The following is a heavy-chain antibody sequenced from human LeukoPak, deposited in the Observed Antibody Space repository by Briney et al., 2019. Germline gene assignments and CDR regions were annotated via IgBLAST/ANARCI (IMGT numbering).Heavy chain of an antibody. D-gene: IGHD2-15*01. V-gene: IGHV4-61*01. CDR2: IYYSGST. Sequence: SETLSLTCTVSGGSVSSGSYYWSWIRQPPGKGLEWIGYIYYSGSTNYNPSLKSRVTISVDTSKNQFSLKLSSVTAADTAVYYCARDVCSSGSSCYSGGYYYGMDVWGKGTTVTVSS. J-gene: IGHJ6*04. CDR1: GGSVSSGSYY. CDR3: ARDVCSSGSSCYSGGYYYGMDV.